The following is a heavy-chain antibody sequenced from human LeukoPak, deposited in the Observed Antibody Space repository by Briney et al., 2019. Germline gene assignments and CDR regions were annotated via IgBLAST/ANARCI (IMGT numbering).Heavy chain of an antibody. CDR3: AKAAVAGQNANNWFDP. J-gene: IGHJ5*02. CDR2: IRCDGSNK. CDR1: GFTFSSYG. Sequence: GGSLRLSCAASGFTFSSYGMHWVRQAPGKGLEWVAFIRCDGSNKYYADSVKGRFTISRDNSKNTLYLQMNSLRAEDTAVYYCAKAAVAGQNANNWFDPWGQGTLVTVSS. D-gene: IGHD6-19*01. V-gene: IGHV3-30*02.